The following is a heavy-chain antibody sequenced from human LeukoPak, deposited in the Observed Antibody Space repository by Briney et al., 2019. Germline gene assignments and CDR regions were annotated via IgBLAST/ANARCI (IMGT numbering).Heavy chain of an antibody. Sequence: SETLPLTCTVSGVSLSSGNWWSWVRQSPVTGLEWLGEIYHNGTTNYNPSFKSRVTISIDKSKNQFSLMMKSVTAADTAIYYCARDGEYIDTYLKYWGQGTLVSVSS. CDR2: IYHNGTT. V-gene: IGHV4-4*02. D-gene: IGHD2/OR15-2a*01. CDR3: ARDGEYIDTYLKY. J-gene: IGHJ4*02. CDR1: GVSLSSGNW.